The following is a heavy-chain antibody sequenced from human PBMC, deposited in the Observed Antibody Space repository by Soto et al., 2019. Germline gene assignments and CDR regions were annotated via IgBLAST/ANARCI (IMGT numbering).Heavy chain of an antibody. Sequence: EVQLLESGGGLVQPGGSLRLSCAASGFTFSSYAMSWVRQAPGKGLDWVSNISGSGGSTYYADSVKGRFTISRDNSKNTLHLQMNSLRVEDTALYYCAKRGRGAVAFDYWGQGTLVTVSS. CDR2: ISGSGGST. D-gene: IGHD6-19*01. V-gene: IGHV3-23*01. CDR1: GFTFSSYA. CDR3: AKRGRGAVAFDY. J-gene: IGHJ4*02.